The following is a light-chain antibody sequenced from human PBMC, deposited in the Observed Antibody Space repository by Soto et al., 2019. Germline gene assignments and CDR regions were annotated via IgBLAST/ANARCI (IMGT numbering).Light chain of an antibody. CDR3: QQYNSDPLT. CDR2: DVS. J-gene: IGKJ1*01. Sequence: DIQMTQSPSTLSASVGDRVTISCRASQRISGWVDWYQQKPGKAPKLLIYDVSSLESGVPSRFSGSGAGTEFTLAISSLQPDDFATYYCQQYNSDPLTFGQGTKVEIK. V-gene: IGKV1-5*01. CDR1: QRISGW.